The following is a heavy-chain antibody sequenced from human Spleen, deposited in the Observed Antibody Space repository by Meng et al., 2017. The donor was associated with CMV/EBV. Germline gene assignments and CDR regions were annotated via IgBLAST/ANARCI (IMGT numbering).Heavy chain of an antibody. CDR2: INHSGST. CDR3: ARPRYTTSSPFDD. D-gene: IGHD6-6*01. CDR1: GGSFSGYY. V-gene: IGHV4-34*01. J-gene: IGHJ4*02. Sequence: GSLRLSCDVYGGSFSGYYWSWIRQPPGKGLEWIGEINHSGSTNYNPSLKSRVTISVDTSKNQFSLKLSSVTAADTAVYYCARPRYTTSSPFDDWGQGTLVTVSS.